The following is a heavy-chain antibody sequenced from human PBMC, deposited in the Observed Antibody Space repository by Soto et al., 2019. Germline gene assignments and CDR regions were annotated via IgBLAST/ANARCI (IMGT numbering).Heavy chain of an antibody. CDR1: GGSISSGGYY. CDR2: IYYSGST. J-gene: IGHJ4*02. CDR3: ARVRNDYIWGSYLPYYFDY. Sequence: SETLSLTCTFSGGSISSGGYYWSWIRQHPGKGLEWIGYIYYSGSTYYNPSLRSRVTISVDTSKNQFSLKLSSVTAADTAVYYCARVRNDYIWGSYLPYYFDYWGQGTLVTVSS. V-gene: IGHV4-31*03. D-gene: IGHD3-16*01.